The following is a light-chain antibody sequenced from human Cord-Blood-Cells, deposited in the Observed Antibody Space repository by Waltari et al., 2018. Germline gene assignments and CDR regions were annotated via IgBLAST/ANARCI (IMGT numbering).Light chain of an antibody. CDR3: CSYAGSSTFVV. V-gene: IGLV2-23*03. CDR2: EGS. Sequence: SALTQPASVSGSPGQSITISCTGTSSDVGSYNPVSWYQQHPGKAPKLMIYEGSKLPSGVSNRFSGSKSGNTASLTISGLQAEDEADYYCCSYAGSSTFVVFGGGTKLTVL. CDR1: SSDVGSYNP. J-gene: IGLJ2*01.